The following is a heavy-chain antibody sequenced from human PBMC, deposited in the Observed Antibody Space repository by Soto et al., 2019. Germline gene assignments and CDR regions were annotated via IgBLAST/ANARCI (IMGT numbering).Heavy chain of an antibody. CDR2: MNPNSGNT. CDR3: ARGLLLGLLSDAFDI. CDR1: GYTFTSYD. Sequence: ASAKVSCKASGYTFTSYDINWVRQATGQGLEWMGWMNPNSGNTGYAQKYQGRDTMTRNTSISTTYMKMNSLRSEDTVVYYCARGLLLGLLSDAFDIWGQGTMVTVSS. J-gene: IGHJ3*02. V-gene: IGHV1-8*01. D-gene: IGHD1-26*01.